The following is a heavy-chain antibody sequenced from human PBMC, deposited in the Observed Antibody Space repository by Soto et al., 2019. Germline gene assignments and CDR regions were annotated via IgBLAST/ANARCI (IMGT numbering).Heavy chain of an antibody. V-gene: IGHV1-69*06. CDR2: IIPIFGTA. Sequence: ASVKVSCKASGGTFSSYAISWVRQAPGQGLEWMGGIIPIFGTANYAQKFQGRVTITADKSTRTAYMELSSLRSEDTAVYYCARAKDLWSRRDFWGQGTLVTVYS. CDR3: ARAKDLWSRRDF. CDR1: GGTFSSYA. J-gene: IGHJ4*02. D-gene: IGHD3-3*01.